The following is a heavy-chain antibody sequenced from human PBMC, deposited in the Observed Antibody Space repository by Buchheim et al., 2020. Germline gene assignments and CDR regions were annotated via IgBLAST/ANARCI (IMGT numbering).Heavy chain of an antibody. D-gene: IGHD6-19*01. CDR1: GFTFSRHW. J-gene: IGHJ4*02. CDR2: IKQDGSEK. CDR3: ARDQRFEESPVAGTFDS. Sequence: EVQLVESGGGLVQPGGSLRLSCSGSGFTFSRHWMSWVRQAPGKGLEWVANIKQDGSEKKYVDSVKGRFTISRDNAKKSLFLEINNLRAEDTALYYCARDQRFEESPVAGTFDSWGRGIL. V-gene: IGHV3-7*01.